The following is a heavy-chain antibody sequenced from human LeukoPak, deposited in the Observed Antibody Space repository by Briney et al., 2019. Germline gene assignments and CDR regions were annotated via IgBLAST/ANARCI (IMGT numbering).Heavy chain of an antibody. J-gene: IGHJ3*02. D-gene: IGHD1-1*01. CDR2: IYNSGST. CDR3: ASPKTKLGAFDI. Sequence: SETLSLTCTVSGGSISSSSYYWGWIRQPPGKGLEWIGSIYNSGSTYYNPSLKSRVTISVDTSKYQFSLKLSSVTAADTAVYYCASPKTKLGAFDIWGQGTMVTVSS. CDR1: GGSISSSSYY. V-gene: IGHV4-39*01.